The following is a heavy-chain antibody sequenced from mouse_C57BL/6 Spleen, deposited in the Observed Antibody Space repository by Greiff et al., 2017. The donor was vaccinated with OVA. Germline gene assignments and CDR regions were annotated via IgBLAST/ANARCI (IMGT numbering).Heavy chain of an antibody. Sequence: EVMLVESGGGLVQPKGSLKLSCAASGFTFNTYAMHWVRQAPGKGLEWVARIRSKSSNYATYYADSVKDRFTISRDDSQSMLYLQMNNLKTEDTAMYYCVREGVIRRDWYFDVWGTGTTVTVSS. CDR2: IRSKSSNYAT. D-gene: IGHD2-1*01. V-gene: IGHV10-3*01. CDR1: GFTFNTYA. J-gene: IGHJ1*03. CDR3: VREGVIRRDWYFDV.